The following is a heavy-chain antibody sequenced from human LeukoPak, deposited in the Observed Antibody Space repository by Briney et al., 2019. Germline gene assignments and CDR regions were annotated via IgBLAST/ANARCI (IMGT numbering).Heavy chain of an antibody. CDR1: GGSISSGNYY. CDR2: IYTSGST. J-gene: IGHJ4*02. Sequence: SETLSLTCTVSGGSISSGNYYWSWIRQPAGKGLEWIGRIYTSGSTNYNPSLKSRVTISVDTSKNQFSLRLSSVTAADTAVYYCARVTGYMTEDYFNYWGQGTLVTVSS. V-gene: IGHV4-61*02. CDR3: ARVTGYMTEDYFNY. D-gene: IGHD6-13*01.